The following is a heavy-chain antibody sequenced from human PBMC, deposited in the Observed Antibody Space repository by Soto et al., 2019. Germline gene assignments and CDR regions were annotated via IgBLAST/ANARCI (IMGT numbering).Heavy chain of an antibody. D-gene: IGHD3-22*01. V-gene: IGHV1-2*04. CDR3: ASFNVYYDSSGWARSGMDV. CDR1: GYTFTGYY. J-gene: IGHJ6*02. CDR2: INPNSGGT. Sequence: ASVKVSCKASGYTFTGYYMHWVRQAPGQGLEWMGWINPNSGGTNYAQKFQGWVTMTRDTSISTAYMELSRLRSDDTAVYYCASFNVYYDSSGWARSGMDVWGQGTTVTVSS.